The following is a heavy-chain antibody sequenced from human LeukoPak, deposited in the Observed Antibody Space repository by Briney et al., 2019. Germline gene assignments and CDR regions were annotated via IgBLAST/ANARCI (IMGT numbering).Heavy chain of an antibody. Sequence: SETLSLTCTVSGYSISSGYYWGWIRQPPGKGLEWIGSIYHSGSTYYNPSLKSRVTISVDTSKNQFSLKLSSVTAADTAVYYCARDLLAAAGTIFDYWGQGTLVTVSS. D-gene: IGHD6-13*01. J-gene: IGHJ4*02. CDR1: GYSISSGYY. CDR2: IYHSGST. V-gene: IGHV4-38-2*02. CDR3: ARDLLAAAGTIFDY.